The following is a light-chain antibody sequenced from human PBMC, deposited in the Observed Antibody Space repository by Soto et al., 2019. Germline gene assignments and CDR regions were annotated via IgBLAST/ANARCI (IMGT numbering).Light chain of an antibody. J-gene: IGLJ2*01. CDR1: SSNIGSNT. V-gene: IGLV1-44*01. CDR2: SND. CDR3: AAWDDSLSGPV. Sequence: QSVLTQPPSASGTPGQRVTISCSGSSSNIGSNTVNWYQQVPGTAPKLLIYSNDQRPSGVPDRFSGSKSGTSASLAISGLQSEDEADYYCAAWDDSLSGPVFGGGTKVTVL.